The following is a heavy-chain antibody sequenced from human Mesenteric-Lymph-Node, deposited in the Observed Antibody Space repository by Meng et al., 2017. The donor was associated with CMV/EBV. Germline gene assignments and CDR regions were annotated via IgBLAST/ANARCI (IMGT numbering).Heavy chain of an antibody. CDR1: GFTFSNYD. CDR2: IGTAGDT. Sequence: GESLKISCAASGFTFSNYDMHWVRQRIGKGLEWVSAIGTAGDTYYSGSVKGRFTISRGNAKNSLYLQMNSLRAGDTAVYYCAREVRSASGSSNWFDPWGQGTLVTVSS. CDR3: AREVRSASGSSNWFDP. V-gene: IGHV3-13*01. D-gene: IGHD3-10*01. J-gene: IGHJ5*02.